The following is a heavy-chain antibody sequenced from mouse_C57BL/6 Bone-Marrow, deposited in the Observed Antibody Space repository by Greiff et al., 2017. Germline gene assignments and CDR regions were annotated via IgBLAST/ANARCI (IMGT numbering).Heavy chain of an antibody. CDR1: GFNIKDDY. J-gene: IGHJ2*01. V-gene: IGHV14-4*01. D-gene: IGHD1-1*01. Sequence: VQLKQSGAELVRPGASVKLSCTASGFNIKDDYMHRVKQRPEQGLEWIGWIDPENGDTEYASKFQGKATITADTSSNTAYLQLSSLTSEDTAVYYCTTRGGSRLDYWGQGTTLTVSS. CDR2: IDPENGDT. CDR3: TTRGGSRLDY.